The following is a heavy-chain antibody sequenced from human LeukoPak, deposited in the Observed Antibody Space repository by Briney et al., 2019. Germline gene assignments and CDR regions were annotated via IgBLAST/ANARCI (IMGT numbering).Heavy chain of an antibody. J-gene: IGHJ6*02. CDR2: ISGSGGST. CDR3: AITHSPNYYYGMDV. D-gene: IGHD1-26*01. Sequence: GGSLRLSCAASGFTFSRNAMSWVRQAPGKGLEWVSGISGSGGSTYYADSVKGRFTISRDNSKNTLYLQMNSLRAEDTAVYYCAITHSPNYYYGMDVWGQGTTVTVSS. V-gene: IGHV3-23*01. CDR1: GFTFSRNA.